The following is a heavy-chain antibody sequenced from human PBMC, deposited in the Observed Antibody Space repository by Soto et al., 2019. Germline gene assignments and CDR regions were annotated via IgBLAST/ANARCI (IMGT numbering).Heavy chain of an antibody. CDR2: VYYSGNT. CDR3: VSESTETDAFYI. Sequence: SETLSLTCTISDGSISSYYWSWIRQPPGKALEWIGYVYYSGNTNYSPSLKSRVTISVDPSKNQFSLKLSSVTAADTAVYYCVSESTETDAFYIWGQGTMVTVSS. V-gene: IGHV4-59*01. CDR1: DGSISSYY. J-gene: IGHJ3*02.